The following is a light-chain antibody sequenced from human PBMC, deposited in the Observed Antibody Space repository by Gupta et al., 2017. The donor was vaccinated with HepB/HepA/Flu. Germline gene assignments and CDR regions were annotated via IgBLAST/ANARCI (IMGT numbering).Light chain of an antibody. J-gene: IGLJ3*02. CDR2: DVS. CDR1: YSDVGSYNL. V-gene: IGLV2-14*02. CDR3: SSDSNSANWV. Sequence: QSALPPPASLSGSPGPSITISCTGTYSDVGSYNLVTWYQQHPGKAPQLMIYDVSYRPSGISNCFSGSKSGNTASLTISGLQDEDEADYYCSSDSNSANWVFGGGTKLTVL.